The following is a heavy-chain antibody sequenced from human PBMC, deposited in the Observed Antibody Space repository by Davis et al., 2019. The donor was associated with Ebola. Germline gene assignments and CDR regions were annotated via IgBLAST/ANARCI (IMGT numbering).Heavy chain of an antibody. Sequence: SCAASGFTFSSYWMSWVRQAPGKGLEWVANIKQDGSEKYYVDSVKGRFTISRDNAKNSLYLQMNSLRAEDTAVYYCARGLDFWSGYYGCYFDYWGQGTLVTVSS. CDR2: IKQDGSEK. J-gene: IGHJ4*02. D-gene: IGHD3-3*01. V-gene: IGHV3-7*01. CDR1: GFTFSSYW. CDR3: ARGLDFWSGYYGCYFDY.